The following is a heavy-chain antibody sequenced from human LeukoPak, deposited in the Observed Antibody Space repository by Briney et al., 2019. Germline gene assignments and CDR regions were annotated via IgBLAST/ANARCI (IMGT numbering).Heavy chain of an antibody. J-gene: IGHJ6*02. CDR3: ARVGTGTTGMDV. Sequence: ETSETLSLTCAVYGGSFSGYYWSWIRQPAGKGLEWIGRIYTSGSTNYNPSLKSRVTMSVDTSKNQFSLKLSSVTAADTAVYYCARVGTGTTGMDVWGQGTTVAVSS. CDR2: IYTSGST. D-gene: IGHD1-7*01. CDR1: GGSFSGYY. V-gene: IGHV4-59*10.